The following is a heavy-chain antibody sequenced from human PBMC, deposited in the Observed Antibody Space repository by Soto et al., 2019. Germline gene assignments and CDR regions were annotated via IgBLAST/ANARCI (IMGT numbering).Heavy chain of an antibody. CDR2: ISPIFGTA. CDR1: GGTLSRYS. J-gene: IGHJ6*02. D-gene: IGHD2-21*01. V-gene: IGHV1-69*01. Sequence: ASLQVCCKASGGTLSRYSISWVRPAPGQGVEWMGGISPIFGTANYAQKFQGRVTITADESTSTAYMELSSLRSEDTAVYYCARGEGTIAHYYYYYGMDVWGQGTTVTVS. CDR3: ARGEGTIAHYYYYYGMDV.